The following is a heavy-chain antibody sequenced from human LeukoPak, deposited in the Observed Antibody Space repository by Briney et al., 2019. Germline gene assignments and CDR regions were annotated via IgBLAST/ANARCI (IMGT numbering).Heavy chain of an antibody. CDR2: IYYSGST. CDR1: GGSISSCDYY. V-gene: IGHV4-30-4*08. Sequence: PSETLSLPCTVSGGSISSCDYYWSWIRQPPGKGLGWFGNIYYSGSTYYNPALQSRVTISVDTSKNQFSLMLSSVTAADTAVYYCARDQGSSSWPDAFDIWGQGTLVTVSS. J-gene: IGHJ3*02. CDR3: ARDQGSSSWPDAFDI. D-gene: IGHD6-13*01.